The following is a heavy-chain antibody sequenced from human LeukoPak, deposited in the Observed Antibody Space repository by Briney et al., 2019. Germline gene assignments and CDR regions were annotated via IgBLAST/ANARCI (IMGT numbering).Heavy chain of an antibody. V-gene: IGHV4-59*01. Sequence: RQPPGKGLEWIGYIYYSGSTNYNPSLKSRVTISVDTSKNQFSLKLSSVTAADTAVYYCARGGVGNWFDPRGQGTLVTVSS. D-gene: IGHD3-10*01. CDR3: ARGGVGNWFDP. J-gene: IGHJ5*02. CDR2: IYYSGST.